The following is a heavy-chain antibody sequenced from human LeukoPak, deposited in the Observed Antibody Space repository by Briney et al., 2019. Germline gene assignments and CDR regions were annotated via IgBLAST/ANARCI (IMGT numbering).Heavy chain of an antibody. D-gene: IGHD4-4*01. Sequence: PSETLSLTCAVYGGSFSGYYWSWIRQPPGKGLEWIGEINHSVSTNYNPSLKSRATISVDTSKNQFFLKLSSVTAADTAVYYCARVRRTEVTNWFDPWGQGTLVTVSS. V-gene: IGHV4-34*01. CDR1: GGSFSGYY. CDR2: INHSVST. J-gene: IGHJ5*02. CDR3: ARVRRTEVTNWFDP.